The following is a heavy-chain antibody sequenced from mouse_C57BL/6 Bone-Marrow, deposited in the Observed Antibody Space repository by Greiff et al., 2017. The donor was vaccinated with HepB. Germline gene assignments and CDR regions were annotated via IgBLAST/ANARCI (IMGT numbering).Heavy chain of an antibody. D-gene: IGHD1-1*01. CDR2: INPNNGGT. Sequence: EVQLVESGPELVKPGASVKIPCKASGYTFTDYNMDWVKQSHGKSLEWIGDINPNNGGTIYNQKFKGKATLTVDKSSSTAYMELRSLTSEDTAVYYCARSPPFITTVYGYFDVWGTGTTVTVSS. J-gene: IGHJ1*03. CDR3: ARSPPFITTVYGYFDV. CDR1: GYTFTDYN. V-gene: IGHV1-18*01.